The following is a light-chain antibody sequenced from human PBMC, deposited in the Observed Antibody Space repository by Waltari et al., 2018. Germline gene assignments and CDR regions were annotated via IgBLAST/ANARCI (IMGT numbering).Light chain of an antibody. Sequence: DIQMTQSLSSLSASIGDKITISCRASQDINNALAWFQLKPGKAPKLLIYSASNLQSGVPSRFSGSGSGTDFTLTVSSLQPEDFAVYYCQERKTGLTFGGGTKVEIK. J-gene: IGKJ4*01. CDR3: QERKTGLT. CDR2: SAS. CDR1: QDINNA. V-gene: IGKV1-17*01.